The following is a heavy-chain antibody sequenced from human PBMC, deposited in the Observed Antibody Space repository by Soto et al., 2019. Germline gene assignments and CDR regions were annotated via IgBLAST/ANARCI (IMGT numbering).Heavy chain of an antibody. D-gene: IGHD3-10*01. CDR2: ISYDGSNK. Sequence: GGSLRLSCAASGFTFSSYAMHWVRQAPGKGLEWVAVISYDGSNKYYADSVKGRFTISRDNSKNTLYLQMNSLRAEDTAVYYSRSGSYYNGDYYYGMDVWGQGTTVTVSS. V-gene: IGHV3-30-3*01. J-gene: IGHJ6*02. CDR3: RSGSYYNGDYYYGMDV. CDR1: GFTFSSYA.